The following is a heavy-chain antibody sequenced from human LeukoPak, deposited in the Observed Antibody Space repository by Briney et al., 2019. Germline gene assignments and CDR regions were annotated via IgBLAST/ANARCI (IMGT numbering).Heavy chain of an antibody. CDR2: ISSDGSNK. CDR1: GFSFSTYG. CDR3: ARDLRKGRYFDY. J-gene: IGHJ4*02. Sequence: PGGSLRLSCAASGFSFSTYGMHWVRQAPGKGLEWVALISSDGSNKGYADSVQGRFTISRDNSKNTLYVQMDSLRAEDTAVYYCARDLRKGRYFDYWGQGTLVTVSS. V-gene: IGHV3-30*03. D-gene: IGHD3-10*01.